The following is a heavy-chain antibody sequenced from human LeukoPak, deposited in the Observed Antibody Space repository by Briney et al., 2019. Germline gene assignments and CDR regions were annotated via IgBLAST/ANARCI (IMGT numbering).Heavy chain of an antibody. CDR1: GGSFSGYY. Sequence: SETLSLTCAVYGGSFSGYYWSWIRQPPGKGLEWIGEINHSGSTNYNPSLKSRVTISVDTSKNQFSLKLTSVTAADTAVYYCARGRIAAAVYFLAGNWFDPWGQGTLVTVSS. CDR3: ARGRIAAAVYFLAGNWFDP. CDR2: INHSGST. V-gene: IGHV4-34*01. J-gene: IGHJ5*02. D-gene: IGHD6-13*01.